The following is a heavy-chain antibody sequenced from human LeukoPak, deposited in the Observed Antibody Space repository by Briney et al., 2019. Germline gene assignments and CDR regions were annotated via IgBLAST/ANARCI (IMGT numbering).Heavy chain of an antibody. CDR2: ISYDGSNK. Sequence: GGSLRLSCAASGFTFSSYGMHWVRQAPGKGLEWVAVISYDGSNKYYADSVKGRFTISRDNSKNTLYLQMNSLRAEDTAVYYCAKGIGFTYYYDSSGYGIDYWGQGTLVTVSS. CDR1: GFTFSSYG. CDR3: AKGIGFTYYYDSSGYGIDY. J-gene: IGHJ4*02. D-gene: IGHD3-22*01. V-gene: IGHV3-30*18.